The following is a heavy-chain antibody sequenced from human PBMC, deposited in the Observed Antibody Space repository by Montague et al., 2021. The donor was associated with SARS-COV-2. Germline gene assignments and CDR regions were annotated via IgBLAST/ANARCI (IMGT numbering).Heavy chain of an antibody. V-gene: IGHV4-39*01. Sequence: SETLSLTCSVSGGSISSSSHYWAWIRQPPGIRLVWIVTIYYSGDTLYHLSLQSPISMSVDTSDNQLSLHLNSVSDTDTAIYYCARAQMAVTEYYPDYWGQGILVTVSS. D-gene: IGHD2/OR15-2a*01. J-gene: IGHJ4*02. CDR3: ARAQMAVTEYYPDY. CDR2: IYYSGDT. CDR1: GGSISSSSHY.